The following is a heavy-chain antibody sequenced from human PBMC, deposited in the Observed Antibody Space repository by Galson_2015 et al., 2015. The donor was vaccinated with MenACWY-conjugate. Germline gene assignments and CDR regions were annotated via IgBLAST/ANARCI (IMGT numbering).Heavy chain of an antibody. CDR1: GYTFTGFY. D-gene: IGHD2-2*01. CDR3: ARGYAGGHMDV. CDR2: LTPHSGGT. Sequence: SVKVSCKASGYTFTGFYLRWVRQAPGQGLEWMGRLTPHSGGTDYAQKSQGRATMSRDMSINTAYMELNSLRFDDTAIYYCARGYAGGHMDVWGEGTTVTVSS. J-gene: IGHJ6*03. V-gene: IGHV1-2*06.